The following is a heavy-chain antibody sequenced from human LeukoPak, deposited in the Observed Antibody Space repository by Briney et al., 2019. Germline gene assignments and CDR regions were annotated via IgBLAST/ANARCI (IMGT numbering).Heavy chain of an antibody. J-gene: IGHJ4*02. D-gene: IGHD3-10*01. CDR3: VRNLFYGSGSLAY. CDR1: GYRFGAYS. Sequence: GGSLRLSCAGSGYRFGAYSMNWVRQAPGKGLEWVSLITSDSNFRYYADSVKGRFTISRDNTNNSLYLQMSGLRPKDTAIYYCVRNLFYGSGSLAYWGRGTPVTVSS. V-gene: IGHV3-21*01. CDR2: ITSDSNFR.